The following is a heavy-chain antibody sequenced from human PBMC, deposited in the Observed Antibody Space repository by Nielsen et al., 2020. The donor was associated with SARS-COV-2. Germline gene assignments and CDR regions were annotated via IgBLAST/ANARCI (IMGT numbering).Heavy chain of an antibody. V-gene: IGHV3-30*18. J-gene: IGHJ3*02. Sequence: GGSLRLSCAASGFTFSSYSMNWVRQAPGKGLEWVAVISYDGSNKYYADTVEDRFTISRDNSKNTLYLEMSRLRPEDTAVYYCVNCRTSWLDDDLDDIWGQGTMVTVSA. CDR1: GFTFSSYS. D-gene: IGHD6-13*01. CDR2: ISYDGSNK. CDR3: VNCRTSWLDDDLDDI.